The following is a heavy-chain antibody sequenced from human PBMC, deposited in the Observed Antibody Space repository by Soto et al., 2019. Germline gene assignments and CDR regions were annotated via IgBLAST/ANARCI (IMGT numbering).Heavy chain of an antibody. CDR2: IDGSGGIT. J-gene: IGHJ5*02. Sequence: QLLQAGGGLVQPGGSLTLSCAASGFTFGTTDMSWVRQAPGEGLEWVSTIDGSGGITYYADSVKGRFTISRDNSRNTVYLQINSLRGDDTALYYCVKTSAWFNTWGQGALVTVSS. V-gene: IGHV3-23*01. CDR1: GFTFGTTD. CDR3: VKTSAWFNT. D-gene: IGHD3-10*01.